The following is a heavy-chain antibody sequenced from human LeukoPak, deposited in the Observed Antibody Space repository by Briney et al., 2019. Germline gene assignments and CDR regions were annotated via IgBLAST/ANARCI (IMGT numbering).Heavy chain of an antibody. J-gene: IGHJ4*02. V-gene: IGHV1-69*05. D-gene: IGHD1-20*01. Sequence: TVKLSCNSSVDTFSSYAISGVPEAPGQGLECMGRITPICGTANYAQKFQGRVTINTDESTSTAYMELSSLRSEDTAVYYCARARYNWLCDYWGQGTLVTVSS. CDR2: ITPICGTA. CDR3: ARARYNWLCDY. CDR1: VDTFSSYA.